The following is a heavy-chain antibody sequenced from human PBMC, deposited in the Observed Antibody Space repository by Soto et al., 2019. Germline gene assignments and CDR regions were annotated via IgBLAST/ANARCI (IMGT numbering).Heavy chain of an antibody. CDR1: GGSISSGDYY. CDR2: IYYSGST. D-gene: IGHD3-22*01. CDR3: ARVRPSSGSDY. Sequence: SETLSLTCTVSGGSISSGDYYWSWIRQPPGKGLEWIGYIYYSGSTYYNPSLKSRVTISVDTSKNQFSLKLSSVTAADTAVYYCARVRPSSGSDYWGQGTLVTVSS. V-gene: IGHV4-30-4*01. J-gene: IGHJ4*02.